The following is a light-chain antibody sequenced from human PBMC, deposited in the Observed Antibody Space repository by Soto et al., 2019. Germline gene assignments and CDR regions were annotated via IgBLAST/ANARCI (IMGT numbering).Light chain of an antibody. CDR3: QSFDNSLGGYV. V-gene: IGLV1-40*01. J-gene: IGLJ1*01. CDR2: GNS. Sequence: QSVLTQPPSGSGAPGQRVTISCTGSSSNIGAGYDVNWYQQLPGTVPKLLISGNSDRPSGVPDRFSGSKSGTSASLAITGLQAEDEADYYCQSFDNSLGGYVFGTGTKVTVL. CDR1: SSNIGAGYD.